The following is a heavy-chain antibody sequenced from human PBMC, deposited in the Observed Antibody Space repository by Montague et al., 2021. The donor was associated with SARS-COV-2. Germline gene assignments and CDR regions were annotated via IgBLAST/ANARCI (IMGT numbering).Heavy chain of an antibody. CDR1: GDSVSSNSVA. CDR2: TYYRSKWYS. CDR3: VRYSGWFYFDF. J-gene: IGHJ4*02. Sequence: CAISGDSVSSNSVAWSWIRRSPSRGLEWLGRTYYRSKWYSDYAPXVRCRRTVNPDASKNEFSLELNYVTPADTAVYYCVRYSGWFYFDFWGQGTLVTVSS. D-gene: IGHD6-19*01. V-gene: IGHV6-1*01.